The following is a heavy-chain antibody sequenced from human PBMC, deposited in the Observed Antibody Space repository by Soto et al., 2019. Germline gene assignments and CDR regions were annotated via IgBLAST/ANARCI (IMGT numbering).Heavy chain of an antibody. D-gene: IGHD3-9*01. V-gene: IGHV4-31*03. CDR1: GGSISSGGYY. Sequence: QVQLQESGPGLVKPSQTLSLTCTVSGGSISSGGYYWSWIRQHPGKGLGWIGYIYYSGSTYYNPSLKSRVTISVDTSKNQFSLKLSSVTAADTAVYYCARAYDILTGILGGWFDPWGQGTLVTVSS. CDR2: IYYSGST. J-gene: IGHJ5*02. CDR3: ARAYDILTGILGGWFDP.